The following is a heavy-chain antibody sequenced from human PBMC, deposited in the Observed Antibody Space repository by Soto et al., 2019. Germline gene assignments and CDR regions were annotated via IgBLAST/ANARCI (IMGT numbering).Heavy chain of an antibody. CDR2: IIPIFGTA. CDR1: GGTFSSYA. V-gene: IGHV1-69*06. CDR3: ASPTREWSPPARDYYYGMDV. Sequence: QVQLVQSGAEVKKPGSSVKVSCKASGGTFSSYAISWVRQAPGQGLEWMGGIIPIFGTANYAQKFQGRVTSTADKATSTAYMELSSLRSEDTAVYYCASPTREWSPPARDYYYGMDVWGQGTTVTVSS. D-gene: IGHD3-3*01. J-gene: IGHJ6*02.